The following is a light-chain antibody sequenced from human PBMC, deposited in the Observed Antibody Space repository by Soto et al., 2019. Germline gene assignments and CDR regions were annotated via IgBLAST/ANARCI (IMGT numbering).Light chain of an antibody. J-gene: IGLJ1*01. CDR1: SSDIGGYNY. CDR3: SSSAGNNTRYV. V-gene: IGLV2-8*01. Sequence: QSVLTQPPSASGSPGQSVTISCTGTSSDIGGYNYVSWYKQHPGKAPKLLIYAVSNRLSGVPDRFSGTKSGNTASLTVSGLQTDDEADYYCSSSAGNNTRYVFGTGTKVTVL. CDR2: AVS.